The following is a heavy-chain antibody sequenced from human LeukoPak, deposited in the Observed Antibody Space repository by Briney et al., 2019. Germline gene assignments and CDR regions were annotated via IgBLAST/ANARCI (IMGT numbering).Heavy chain of an antibody. D-gene: IGHD5-12*01. CDR1: GGSISGYY. V-gene: IGHV4-59*01. CDR2: ISHSGST. Sequence: SETLSLTCSVSGGSISGYYWSWIRQPPGKGLEWIGYISHSGSTNYNASLKSRVTMSVDTSRNQFSLRLSSVTAADTAVYYCARDYGFREGSGYDYYFDYWGQGTLVTVSS. CDR3: ARDYGFREGSGYDYYFDY. J-gene: IGHJ4*02.